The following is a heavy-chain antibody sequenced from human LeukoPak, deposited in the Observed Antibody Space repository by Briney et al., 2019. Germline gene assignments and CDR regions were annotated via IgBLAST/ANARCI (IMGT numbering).Heavy chain of an antibody. CDR3: AKDQGGGSSPFDY. CDR1: GLTFSNYG. D-gene: IGHD2-15*01. CDR2: IWYDGSKK. V-gene: IGHV3-33*03. J-gene: IGHJ4*02. Sequence: GGSLRLSCAASGLTFSNYGMHWVRQAPGKGLEWVAVIWYDGSKKYYADSVKGRFTISRDKSKNTLYLQMNSLRAEDTAVYYCAKDQGGGSSPFDYLGQGTLVTVSS.